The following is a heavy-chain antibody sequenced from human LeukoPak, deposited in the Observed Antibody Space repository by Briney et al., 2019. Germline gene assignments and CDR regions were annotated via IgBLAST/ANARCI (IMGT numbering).Heavy chain of an antibody. CDR1: GGSISSYY. CDR3: AGRAQTTGWSFDY. J-gene: IGHJ4*02. V-gene: IGHV4-4*07. Sequence: SGTLSLTCIVSGGSISSYYWSWIRQPAGKGLEWIGQIHTSGSTNYNPPLKSRVAMSVDTSKNQFSLELSSVTAADTAVYYCAGRAQTTGWSFDYWGQGALVTVSS. CDR2: IHTSGST. D-gene: IGHD6-19*01.